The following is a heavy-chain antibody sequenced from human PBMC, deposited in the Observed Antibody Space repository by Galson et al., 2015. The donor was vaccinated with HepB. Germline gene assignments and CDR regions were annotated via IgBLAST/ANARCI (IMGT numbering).Heavy chain of an antibody. Sequence: SVKVSCKAPGGSLDINAFTWLRQAPGHGLEWMGRIIPILGITNYAQHFQGRVALTADKSTSTVYMDLRSLTSEDTAVYYCARDARRYSYGSGTFPYRFDFWGQGTLVAVSS. J-gene: IGHJ4*02. CDR3: ARDARRYSYGSGTFPYRFDF. CDR1: GGSLDINA. CDR2: IIPILGIT. D-gene: IGHD3-10*01. V-gene: IGHV1-69*04.